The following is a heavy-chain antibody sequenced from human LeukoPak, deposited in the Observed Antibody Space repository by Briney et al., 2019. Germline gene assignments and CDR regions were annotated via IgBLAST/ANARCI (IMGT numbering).Heavy chain of an antibody. Sequence: ASVKVSCKASGYTFTSYDINWVRQATGQGREWMGWISAYNGNTNYAQKLQGRVTMTPDTSTSTAYMELRSLRSDDTAVYYCARDGQVGGVVVITTGFDYWGQGTLVTVSS. CDR1: GYTFTSYD. CDR3: ARDGQVGGVVVITTGFDY. D-gene: IGHD3-22*01. CDR2: ISAYNGNT. V-gene: IGHV1-18*01. J-gene: IGHJ4*02.